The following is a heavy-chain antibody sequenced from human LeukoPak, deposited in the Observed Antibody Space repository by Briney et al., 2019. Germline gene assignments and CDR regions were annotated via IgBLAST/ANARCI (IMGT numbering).Heavy chain of an antibody. D-gene: IGHD1-26*01. Sequence: PGGSLRLSCAASGFTFSTYDMTWGRQTPGKGLEWVSLISSSGGSTYYTGSVRGRFTISRDNSKNTLYLQMNSLRAEDTAIYYCAKGGHFDYWGQGALVTVSS. J-gene: IGHJ4*02. V-gene: IGHV3-23*01. CDR2: ISSSGGST. CDR1: GFTFSTYD. CDR3: AKGGHFDY.